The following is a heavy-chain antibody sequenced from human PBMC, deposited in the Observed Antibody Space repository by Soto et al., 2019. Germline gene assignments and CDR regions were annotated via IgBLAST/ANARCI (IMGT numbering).Heavy chain of an antibody. V-gene: IGHV3-21*01. CDR2: ISSSSSYI. Sequence: EVQLVESGGGLVKPGGSLRLSCAASGFTFSNYSMNWVRQAPGKGLEWVSSISSSSSYIYYADSLKGRFTISRDNAKNSLFLQMNSLRAEDTAVYYCARVVYGADGMDVWGQGTTVTVSS. J-gene: IGHJ6*02. CDR1: GFTFSNYS. CDR3: ARVVYGADGMDV. D-gene: IGHD3-10*01.